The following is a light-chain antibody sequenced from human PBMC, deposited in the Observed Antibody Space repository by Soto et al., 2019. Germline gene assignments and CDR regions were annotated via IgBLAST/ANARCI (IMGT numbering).Light chain of an antibody. CDR1: QSVTDNY. CDR2: GAS. J-gene: IGKJ1*01. Sequence: EIVLTQSPATLSLSPGERATLSRRASQSVTDNYLAWYQQKPGQAPRLVISGASSRTSGIPDRFSASGSGTDFTLTISRLEPEDFAVYYCQQYSRAPLTFGQGTKVEIK. V-gene: IGKV3-20*01. CDR3: QQYSRAPLT.